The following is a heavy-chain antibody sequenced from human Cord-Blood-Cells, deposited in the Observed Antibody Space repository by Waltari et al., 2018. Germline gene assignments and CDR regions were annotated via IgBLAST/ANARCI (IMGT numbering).Heavy chain of an antibody. CDR1: GFSLSTSGVG. V-gene: IGHV2-5*01. Sequence: QITFKESGPTLVKPTQTLTLTCTFSGFSLSTSGVGVGWIRQPPGKARDRLALIYLKDDTRHSPSLKSRLNITNDTSKNQVVLTMTNMDPVDTATYYCVHKPLNWGTSFDIWGQGTMVTVSS. J-gene: IGHJ3*02. CDR3: VHKPLNWGTSFDI. CDR2: IYLKDDT. D-gene: IGHD7-27*01.